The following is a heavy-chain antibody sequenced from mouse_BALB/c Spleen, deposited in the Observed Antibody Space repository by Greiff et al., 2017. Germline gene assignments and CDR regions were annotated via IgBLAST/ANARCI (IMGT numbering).Heavy chain of an antibody. Sequence: VQRVESGPGLVAPSQSLSITCTVSGFSLTSYGVHWVRQPPGKGLEWLGVIWAGGSTNYNSALMSRLSIRKDNSKSQVFLKMNSLQTDDTAMYYCASSIYYGNYGAMDYWGQGTSVTVSA. J-gene: IGHJ4*01. D-gene: IGHD2-1*01. V-gene: IGHV2-9*02. CDR3: ASSIYYGNYGAMDY. CDR2: IWAGGST. CDR1: GFSLTSYG.